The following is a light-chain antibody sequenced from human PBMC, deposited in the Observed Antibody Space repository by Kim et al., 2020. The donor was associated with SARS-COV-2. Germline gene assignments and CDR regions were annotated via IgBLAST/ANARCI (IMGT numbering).Light chain of an antibody. V-gene: IGLV5-45*01. CDR3: MIWHNSAVV. CDR2: YKSDSRN. J-gene: IGLJ2*01. Sequence: LTCTLNKGINSDSHKIYWYQQKPGSPPQFLLRYKSDSRNQQGSGVPSRFSGSKDGSANAGILVISGLQSEDEADYYCMIWHNSAVVFGGGTQLTVL. CDR1: KGINSDSHK.